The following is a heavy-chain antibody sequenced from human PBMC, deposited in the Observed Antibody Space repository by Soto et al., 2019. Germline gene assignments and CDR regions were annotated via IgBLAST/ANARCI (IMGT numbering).Heavy chain of an antibody. CDR3: ARDGEIAAALFDY. V-gene: IGHV1-3*01. CDR2: INAGNGNT. J-gene: IGHJ4*02. Sequence: ASVKVSCKASGYTFASYAMHWARQAPGQRLEWMGWINAGNGNTKYSQKFQGRVTITRDTSASTAYMELSSLRSEDTAVYYCARDGEIAAALFDYWGQGTLVTVSS. D-gene: IGHD6-13*01. CDR1: GYTFASYA.